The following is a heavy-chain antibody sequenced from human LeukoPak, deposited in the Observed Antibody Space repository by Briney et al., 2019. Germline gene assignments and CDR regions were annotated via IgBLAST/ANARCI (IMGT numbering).Heavy chain of an antibody. CDR3: AREEGYSGYEYFDY. D-gene: IGHD5-12*01. J-gene: IGHJ4*02. CDR1: GFTFSSYA. Sequence: GRSLRLSCAASGFTFSSYAMHWVRQAPGKGLEWVAVISYDGSNKYYADSVKGRFTNSRDNSKNTLYLQMNSLRAEDTAVYYCAREEGYSGYEYFDYWGQGTLVTVSS. CDR2: ISYDGSNK. V-gene: IGHV3-30-3*01.